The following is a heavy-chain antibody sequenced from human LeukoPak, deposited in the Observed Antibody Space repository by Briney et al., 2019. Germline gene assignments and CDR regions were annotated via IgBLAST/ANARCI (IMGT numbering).Heavy chain of an antibody. CDR1: GGTFSSYA. Sequence: GSPVKGSCTASGGTFSSYAISWVRQAPGRGLEWMGGIIPIFGTANYAQKFQGRVTITADESTSTAYMELSSLRSEDTAVYYCARGHDIVATAYFDYWGQGPLVTVSS. V-gene: IGHV1-69*01. D-gene: IGHD5-12*01. CDR3: ARGHDIVATAYFDY. CDR2: IIPIFGTA. J-gene: IGHJ4*02.